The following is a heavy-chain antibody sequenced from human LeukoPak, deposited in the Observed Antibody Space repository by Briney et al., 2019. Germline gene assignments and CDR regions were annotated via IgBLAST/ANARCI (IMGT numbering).Heavy chain of an antibody. J-gene: IGHJ4*02. D-gene: IGHD5-24*01. CDR2: IKEDGTET. V-gene: IGHV3-7*03. CDR3: AKEGRSLQTY. CDR1: GFMFSSNW. Sequence: PGGSLRLSCAASGFMFSSNWMSWVRLAPGKELEWVANIKEDGTETYYVDSVKGRFTISGDNAKNSLYLQMNSLRVEDTAVYYCAKEGRSLQTYWGQGTLVTVSS.